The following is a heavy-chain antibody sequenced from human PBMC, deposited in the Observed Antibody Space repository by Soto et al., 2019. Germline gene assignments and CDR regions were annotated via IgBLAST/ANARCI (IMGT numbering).Heavy chain of an antibody. CDR2: ISDSGGST. CDR3: ARAGQRYYFDF. D-gene: IGHD3-16*01. Sequence: GGSLRLSCTASGFTFRNHGMSWVRQAPGKGPEWLAIISDSGGSTYYADSVKGRLSISRDNSKNRLFLQMNSLRAEDTAIYYCARAGQRYYFDFWGQGTLVTVSS. V-gene: IGHV3-23*01. J-gene: IGHJ4*02. CDR1: GFTFRNHG.